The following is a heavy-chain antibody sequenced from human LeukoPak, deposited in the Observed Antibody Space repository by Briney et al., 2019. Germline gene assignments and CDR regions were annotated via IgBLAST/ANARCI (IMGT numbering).Heavy chain of an antibody. J-gene: IGHJ3*02. CDR2: LSTYNGNT. V-gene: IGHV1-18*01. CDR1: GYTFTNHG. D-gene: IGHD4-17*01. CDR3: ARSGGWAYGDYDGFIAFDI. Sequence: GASVKDSCKASGYTFTNHGISWVRQAPGQGLEWMGWLSTYNGNTNYAQKHQGRVTMTTDTSTSTAYMELRSLRSDDTAVYYCARSGGWAYGDYDGFIAFDIWGQGTMVTVSS.